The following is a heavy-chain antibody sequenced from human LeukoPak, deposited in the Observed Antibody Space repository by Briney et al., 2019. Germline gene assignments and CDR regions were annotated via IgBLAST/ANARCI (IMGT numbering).Heavy chain of an antibody. Sequence: SETLSLTCTVSGGSISSYYWSWIRQPPGKGLEWSGYINTSGRTNYNPSLKSRVAMSVDTSKNQFSLKLSSVTAADTAVYYCARDRYDGGHFDYWGQGTLVTVSS. J-gene: IGHJ4*02. V-gene: IGHV4-4*08. CDR1: GGSISSYY. CDR3: ARDRYDGGHFDY. D-gene: IGHD3-16*01. CDR2: INTSGRT.